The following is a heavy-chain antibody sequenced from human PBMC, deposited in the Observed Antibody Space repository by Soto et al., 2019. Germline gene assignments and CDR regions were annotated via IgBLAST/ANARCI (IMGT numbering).Heavy chain of an antibody. CDR3: ARVPRYTSDILEVPAVMFEDWFVP. J-gene: IGHJ5*02. CDR1: GYTFSTYA. D-gene: IGHD2-2*01. CDR2: IHAGNGDT. V-gene: IGHV1-3*01. Sequence: QVQLVQSGAEVKKPGASVKVSCKASGYTFSTYAVQWVRQAPGQSLEWIGWIHAGNGDTKYSQKFHDRVTITRDTSASTTYMELSSLRSEDTAVYYCARVPRYTSDILEVPAVMFEDWFVPWGQGTLVTVSS.